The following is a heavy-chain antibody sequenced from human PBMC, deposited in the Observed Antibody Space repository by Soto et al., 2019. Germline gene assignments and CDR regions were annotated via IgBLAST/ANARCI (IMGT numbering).Heavy chain of an antibody. CDR2: ISSSSSYI. J-gene: IGHJ4*02. CDR3: ARDICSGGSCYPSYYFDY. Sequence: GGSLRLSCAASGFTFSSYSMNWVRQAPGKGLEWVSSISSSSSYIYYADSVKGRFTISRDNAKNSLYLQMNSLRAEDTAVYYCARDICSGGSCYPSYYFDYWGQGTLVTVSS. V-gene: IGHV3-21*01. D-gene: IGHD2-15*01. CDR1: GFTFSSYS.